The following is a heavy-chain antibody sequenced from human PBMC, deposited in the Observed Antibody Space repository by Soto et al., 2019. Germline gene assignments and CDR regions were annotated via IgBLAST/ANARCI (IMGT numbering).Heavy chain of an antibody. CDR3: AREKGSGFLECGYYSYGMDG. D-gene: IGHD3-3*01. V-gene: IGHV1-18*04. CDR1: GYTFTSYG. J-gene: IGHJ6*02. CDR2: ISAYNGNT. Sequence: QVQLVQSGAEVKKPGASVKVSCKASGYTFTSYGISWVRQAPGQGLEWMGWISAYNGNTNYAQKLQGRVTMTTDTPTRTAYRELRSLRSADTAVYYCAREKGSGFLECGYYSYGMDGWGQGTTVTLSS.